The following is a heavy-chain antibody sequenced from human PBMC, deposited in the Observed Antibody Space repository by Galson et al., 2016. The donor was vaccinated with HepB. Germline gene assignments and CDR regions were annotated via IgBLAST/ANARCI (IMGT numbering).Heavy chain of an antibody. D-gene: IGHD6-19*01. CDR3: ARRVAGYYGMDG. CDR1: GFTFSNAW. V-gene: IGHV3-74*01. J-gene: IGHJ6*02. Sequence: SLRLSCAVSGFTFSNAWMSWVRQAPGKGLEWVSRINSDGSSTSYADSVKGRFTISRDNAKNTLYLQMNSLRAEDTAVYYCARRVAGYYGMDGWGQGTTVTVSS. CDR2: INSDGSST.